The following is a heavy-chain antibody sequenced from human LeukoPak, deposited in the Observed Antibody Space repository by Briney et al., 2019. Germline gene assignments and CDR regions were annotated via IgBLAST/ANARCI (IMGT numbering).Heavy chain of an antibody. V-gene: IGHV3-7*01. CDR2: INQDGRER. J-gene: IGHJ4*02. CDR3: ARGEAAYYFDF. Sequence: PGGSLRLSCAASGFTFSSYWMTWVRQAPGKGLEWVANINQDGRERYYVDSVKGRFTVSRDDAKNSLYLQMNSLRAKDTAVFYCARGEAAYYFDFWGQGTLVTVSS. CDR1: GFTFSSYW. D-gene: IGHD6-25*01.